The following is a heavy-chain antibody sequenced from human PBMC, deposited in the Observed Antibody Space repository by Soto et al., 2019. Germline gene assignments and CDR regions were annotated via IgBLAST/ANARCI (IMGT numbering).Heavy chain of an antibody. Sequence: QGQLLESGGGVVQPERSLRLSCAASGFTFSSNAMHWVRQAPGKGLEWVAVISYDGSNKFYADSVKGRFTIARDNSENTLYLQMDSLRPEDTAVYYCARDTNVVATTDYSYYGMDVWGQGTTVTVSS. J-gene: IGHJ6*02. CDR2: ISYDGSNK. CDR3: ARDTNVVATTDYSYYGMDV. V-gene: IGHV3-30-3*01. CDR1: GFTFSSNA. D-gene: IGHD2-8*01.